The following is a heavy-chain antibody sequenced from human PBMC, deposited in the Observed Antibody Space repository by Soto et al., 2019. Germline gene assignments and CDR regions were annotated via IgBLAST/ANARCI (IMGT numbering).Heavy chain of an antibody. D-gene: IGHD4-17*01. CDR2: IHHSVTT. J-gene: IGHJ4*02. Sequence: SETLSLTGGVSDSSINSNYYWLWIRQPPGKGLEWIGAIHHSVTTYYTPYLKSRVNISMDMSKNHFSLRLTSVTAADTAIYYCQRGLYGGNFDYCGQGTPVAFCS. CDR1: DSSINSNYY. V-gene: IGHV4-38-2*01. CDR3: QRGLYGGNFDY.